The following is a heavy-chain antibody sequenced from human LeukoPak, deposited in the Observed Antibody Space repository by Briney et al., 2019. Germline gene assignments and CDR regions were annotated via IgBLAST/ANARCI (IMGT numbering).Heavy chain of an antibody. J-gene: IGHJ4*01. CDR2: IYTSGST. D-gene: IGHD3-10*01. V-gene: IGHV4-61*02. CDR1: DGSISSGSYH. CDR3: ARSSSKTGFEGYYFDY. Sequence: SQTLSLTCTVSDGSISSGSYHWSWTRQPAGKGLEWIGRIYTSGSTNYNPSLKSRVTISIDTSKNQFSLKLTSLTAADTAVYYCARSSSKTGFEGYYFDYWGHGALVTVSS.